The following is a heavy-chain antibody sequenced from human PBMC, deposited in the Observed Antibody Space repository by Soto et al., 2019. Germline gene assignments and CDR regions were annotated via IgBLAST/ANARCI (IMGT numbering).Heavy chain of an antibody. CDR3: AKDRVGAAAGATKFDGMDV. CDR2: ISGSGDST. J-gene: IGHJ6*02. CDR1: GFTFSSYA. Sequence: GGSLRLSCAASGFTFSSYAMSWVRQAPGKGLEWVSVISGSGDSTYYADSVRGRFTISRDNSKNTLYLQMNSLRAEDTAVYYCAKDRVGAAAGATKFDGMDVWSQGTTVTVSS. D-gene: IGHD6-13*01. V-gene: IGHV3-23*01.